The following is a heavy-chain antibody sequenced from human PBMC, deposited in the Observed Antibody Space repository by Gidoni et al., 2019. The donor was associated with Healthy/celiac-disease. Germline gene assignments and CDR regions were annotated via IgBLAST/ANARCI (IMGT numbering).Heavy chain of an antibody. D-gene: IGHD4-17*01. CDR2: SNHSGST. J-gene: IGHJ4*02. CDR1: GGSFRGYY. V-gene: IGHV4-34*01. Sequence: QVQLQQWGAGLLKPSETLSLTCAVYGGSFRGYYWSGIRQPPGKGLEWIGESNHSGSTNYNPSRKSRVTISVDTSKNQWSLKLSSVTAAETAVYYCARGYYGDSRGGCDYWGQGTLVTVSS. CDR3: ARGYYGDSRGGCDY.